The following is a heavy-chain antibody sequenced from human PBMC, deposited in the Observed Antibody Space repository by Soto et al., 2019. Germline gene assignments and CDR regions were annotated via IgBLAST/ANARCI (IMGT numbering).Heavy chain of an antibody. CDR3: ARRRYNWNNDYYYGMDV. Sequence: QLQLQESGPGLVKPSETLSLPCTVSGGSISSSSYYWGWIRQPPGKVLEWIGSIYYSGSTYYNPCLKSRVTITVDTSKNQSSLKLSSVTAADTAVYYCARRRYNWNNDYYYGMDVWGQGTTVTVSS. V-gene: IGHV4-39*01. CDR1: GGSISSSSYY. J-gene: IGHJ6*02. D-gene: IGHD1-20*01. CDR2: IYYSGST.